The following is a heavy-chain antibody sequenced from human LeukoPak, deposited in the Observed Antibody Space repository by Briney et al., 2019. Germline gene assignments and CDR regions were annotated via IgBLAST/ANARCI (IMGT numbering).Heavy chain of an antibody. CDR3: ASERLGYCSSTSCSPLDY. CDR1: GGTFSSYA. V-gene: IGHV1-69*13. D-gene: IGHD2-2*01. J-gene: IGHJ4*02. CDR2: IIPIFGTA. Sequence: ASVKVSCKASGGTFSSYAISWVRQAPGQGLEWMGGIIPIFGTANYAQKFQGRVTITADESTSTAYMELSSLRSEDTAVYYCASERLGYCSSTSCSPLDYWGQGTLVTVSS.